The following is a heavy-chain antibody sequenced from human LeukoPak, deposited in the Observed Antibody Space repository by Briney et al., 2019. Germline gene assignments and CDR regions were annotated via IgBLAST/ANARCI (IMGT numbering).Heavy chain of an antibody. Sequence: GGSLRLSWAASGXTFSSYAMSWVRQAPGKGLEWVSTISGSGGSTYYADSVKGRFTTSRDNSKNTLYLQMNSLRAEDTAVYYCAIRKYGSGSLRWFDPWGQGTLVTVSS. D-gene: IGHD3-10*01. CDR3: AIRKYGSGSLRWFDP. J-gene: IGHJ5*02. V-gene: IGHV3-23*01. CDR2: ISGSGGST. CDR1: GXTFSSYA.